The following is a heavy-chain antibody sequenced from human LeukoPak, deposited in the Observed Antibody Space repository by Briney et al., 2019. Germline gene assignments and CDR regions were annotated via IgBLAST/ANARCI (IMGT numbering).Heavy chain of an antibody. CDR3: ARLREIPVFGVVTKSTSYFDY. CDR2: IYSGGST. J-gene: IGHJ4*02. Sequence: GGSLRLSCAASGFTVSNNYMSWVRQAPGKGLEWVSLIYSGGSTYYADSVRGRFTISRDNSKNTLYLQMNSLRAEDTAVYYCARLREIPVFGVVTKSTSYFDYWGQGTLVTVSS. CDR1: GFTVSNNY. D-gene: IGHD3-3*01. V-gene: IGHV3-53*01.